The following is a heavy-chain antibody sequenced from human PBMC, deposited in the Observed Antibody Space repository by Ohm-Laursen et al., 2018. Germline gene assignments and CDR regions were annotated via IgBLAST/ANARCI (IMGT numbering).Heavy chain of an antibody. Sequence: GSLRLSCSASGFTFSSYAMSWVRQAPGKGLEWVSAISGSGGSTYYADSVKGRFTISRDNSKNTLYLQMNNLRAEDTAVYYCAKLLGVLRFLEWLPDWGQGTLVTVSS. V-gene: IGHV3-23*01. CDR2: ISGSGGST. CDR3: AKLLGVLRFLEWLPD. D-gene: IGHD3-3*01. CDR1: GFTFSSYA. J-gene: IGHJ4*02.